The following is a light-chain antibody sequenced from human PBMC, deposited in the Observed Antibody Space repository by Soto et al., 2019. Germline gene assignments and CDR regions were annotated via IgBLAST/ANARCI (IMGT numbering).Light chain of an antibody. V-gene: IGLV2-14*01. CDR2: EVN. CDR3: TSYTSSSTLV. J-gene: IGLJ1*01. Sequence: QDVLTQPASVSGSPGQSIAVSCTGTSSDVGGYNYVSWYQQHPGKAPQLLIYEVNIRPSGVSNRFSASKSGNTASLTISGLQAEDEADYYCTSYTSSSTLVFGTGTKVTV. CDR1: SSDVGGYNY.